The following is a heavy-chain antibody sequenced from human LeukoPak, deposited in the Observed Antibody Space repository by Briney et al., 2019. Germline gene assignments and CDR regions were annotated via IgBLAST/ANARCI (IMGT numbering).Heavy chain of an antibody. CDR3: ARENYGSRYYFDY. J-gene: IGHJ4*02. D-gene: IGHD4-17*01. V-gene: IGHV1-8*01. CDR1: GYAFTSYD. Sequence: ASVKVSCKASGYAFTSYDINWVRQATGQGLEWMGWMNPNSGNTGYAQKFQGRVTMTRNTSISTAYMELSSLRSEDTAVYYCARENYGSRYYFDYWGQGTLVTVSS. CDR2: MNPNSGNT.